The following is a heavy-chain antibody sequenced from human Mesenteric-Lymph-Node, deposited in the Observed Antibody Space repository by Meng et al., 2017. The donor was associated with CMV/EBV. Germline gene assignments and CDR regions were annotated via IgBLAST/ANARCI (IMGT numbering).Heavy chain of an antibody. CDR3: ARGGGYGEYYYYYGMDV. CDR1: SSNRAA. Sequence: SSNRAAWNWIRQSPSRGLEWLGRTYYRSKWYNDYAVSVKSRITINPDTSKNQFSLQLNSVTPEDTAVYYCARGGGYGEYYYYYGMDVWGQGTTVTVSS. D-gene: IGHD4-17*01. CDR2: TYYRSKWYN. V-gene: IGHV6-1*01. J-gene: IGHJ6*02.